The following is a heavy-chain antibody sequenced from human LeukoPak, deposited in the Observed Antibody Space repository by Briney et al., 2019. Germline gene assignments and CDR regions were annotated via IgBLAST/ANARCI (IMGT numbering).Heavy chain of an antibody. CDR2: INPDGSEK. Sequence: GGSLRLSCAASGFTFSSYWMSWVRQAPGKGLEWVANINPDGSEKQYVDSVKGRFTTSRDNAKNSLYLQMNSLRAEDTAVYYCARVWYFGDSAWRYFDSWGQGALVTVSS. V-gene: IGHV3-7*01. D-gene: IGHD3-10*01. J-gene: IGHJ4*02. CDR3: ARVWYFGDSAWRYFDS. CDR1: GFTFSSYW.